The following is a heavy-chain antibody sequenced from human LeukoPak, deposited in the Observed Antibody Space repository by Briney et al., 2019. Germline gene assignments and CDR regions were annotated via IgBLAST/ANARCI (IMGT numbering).Heavy chain of an antibody. V-gene: IGHV3-30*02. J-gene: IGHJ4*02. CDR3: ARDGRGYLSDFDY. D-gene: IGHD1-26*01. CDR2: IRYDGSNK. CDR1: GFTFSSYG. Sequence: GGSLRLSCAASGFTFSSYGMHWVRQAPGKGLEWVAFIRYDGSNKYYADSVKGRFTISRDNSKNTLYLQMNSLRAEDTAVYYCARDGRGYLSDFDYWGQGTLVTVSS.